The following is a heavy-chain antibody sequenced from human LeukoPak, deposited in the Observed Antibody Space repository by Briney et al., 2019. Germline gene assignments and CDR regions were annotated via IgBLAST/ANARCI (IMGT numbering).Heavy chain of an antibody. D-gene: IGHD1-26*01. CDR3: ARGGSYSPY. J-gene: IGHJ4*02. CDR1: GFTLSSYW. Sequence: GGSLRFSCAASGFTLSSYWMTWVRQAPGKGLEWVGNINQDGSEKYYVDSVKGRFTISRDNAKNSLYLQMNSLRAEDTAVYYCARGGSYSPYWGQGTLVTVSS. V-gene: IGHV3-7*04. CDR2: INQDGSEK.